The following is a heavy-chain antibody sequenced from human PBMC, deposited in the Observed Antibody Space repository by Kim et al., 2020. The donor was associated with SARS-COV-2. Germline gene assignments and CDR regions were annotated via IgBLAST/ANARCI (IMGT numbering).Heavy chain of an antibody. CDR3: AKSHDYVWGSYRGGFDY. V-gene: IGHV3-23*01. CDR1: GFTFSSYA. CDR2: ISGSGGST. J-gene: IGHJ4*02. D-gene: IGHD3-16*02. Sequence: GGSLRLSCAASGFTFSSYAMSWVRQAPGKGLEWVSAISGSGGSTYYADSVKGRFTISRDNSKNTLYLQMNSLRAEDTAVYYCAKSHDYVWGSYRGGFDYWGQGTLVTVSS.